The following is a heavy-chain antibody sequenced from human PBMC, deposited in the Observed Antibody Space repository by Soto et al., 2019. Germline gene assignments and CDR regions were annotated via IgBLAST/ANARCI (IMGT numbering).Heavy chain of an antibody. CDR1: GGSFSGYY. CDR3: ARGSCSLVVVPAAHYYFDY. CDR2: INHSGST. J-gene: IGHJ4*02. Sequence: SETLSLTCAFYGGSFSGYYWSWIRQPPGKGLEWIGEINHSGSTNYNPSLKSRVTISVDTSKNQFSLKLSSVTAADTAVYYCARGSCSLVVVPAAHYYFDYWGQGTLVTVSS. D-gene: IGHD2-2*01. V-gene: IGHV4-34*01.